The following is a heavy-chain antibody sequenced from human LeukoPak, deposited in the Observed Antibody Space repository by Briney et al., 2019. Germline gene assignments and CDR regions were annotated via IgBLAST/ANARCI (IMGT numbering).Heavy chain of an antibody. CDR3: ARWDYDFWSGYSAVYYGMDV. CDR2: IYYSGST. V-gene: IGHV4-31*03. D-gene: IGHD3-3*01. CDR1: GGSISSGGYY. J-gene: IGHJ6*02. Sequence: SQTLSLTCTVSGGSISSGGYYWSWIRQHPGKGLEWIGYIYYSGSTYYNPSLKSRVTISVDTSKNQFSLKLSPVTAADTAVYYCARWDYDFWSGYSAVYYGMDVWGQGTTVTVSS.